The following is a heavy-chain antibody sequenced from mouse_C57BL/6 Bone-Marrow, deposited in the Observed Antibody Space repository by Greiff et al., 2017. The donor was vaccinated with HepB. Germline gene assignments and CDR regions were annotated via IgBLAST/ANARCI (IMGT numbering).Heavy chain of an antibody. Sequence: EVQLVESGPELVKPGDSVKISCKASGYSFTGYFMNWVMQSHGKSLEWIGRINPYNGDTFYNQKFKGKATLTVDKSSSTAHMELRSLTSEDSAVYYCARAGLRRDYYAMDYWGQGTSVTVSS. V-gene: IGHV1-20*01. CDR1: GYSFTGYF. D-gene: IGHD2-4*01. CDR3: ARAGLRRDYYAMDY. J-gene: IGHJ4*01. CDR2: INPYNGDT.